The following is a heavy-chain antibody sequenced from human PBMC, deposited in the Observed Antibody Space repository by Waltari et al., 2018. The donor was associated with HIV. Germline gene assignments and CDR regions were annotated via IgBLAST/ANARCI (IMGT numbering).Heavy chain of an antibody. Sequence: EALLVESGGGVVKPGGSLRLSCEASKFWFRRYWMVWVRQASGKGREWVANINQDATKKNYAESVKGRFSVSRDNGKYSVFLEMNRLRVQDTAVYFCARGDQWGIFLDSYYGLDVWGRGTTVIVSS. D-gene: IGHD1-26*01. CDR3: ARGDQWGIFLDSYYGLDV. V-gene: IGHV3-7*01. CDR1: KFWFRRYW. CDR2: INQDATKK. J-gene: IGHJ6*02.